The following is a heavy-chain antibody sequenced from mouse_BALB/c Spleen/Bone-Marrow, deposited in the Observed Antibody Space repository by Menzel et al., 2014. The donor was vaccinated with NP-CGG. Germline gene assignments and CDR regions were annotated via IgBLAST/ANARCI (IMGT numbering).Heavy chain of an antibody. CDR1: GYAFTSYN. J-gene: IGHJ3*01. V-gene: IGHV1S135*01. CDR2: IDPYNGGT. Sequence: SGPELVKPGASVKVSCKASGYAFTSYNMYWVKQSHGKSLEWIGHIDPYNGGTSYNQKFKGKATLTVDKSSSTAYMQLNSLTSEDSAVYFCKRSAYWGQGTLVTVSA. CDR3: KRSAY.